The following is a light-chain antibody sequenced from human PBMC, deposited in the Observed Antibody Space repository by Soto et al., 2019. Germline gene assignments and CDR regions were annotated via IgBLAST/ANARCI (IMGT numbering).Light chain of an antibody. J-gene: IGLJ2*01. V-gene: IGLV1-44*01. Sequence: QSVLTQPPSASGTPGQRVTISCSGGSSNIGRNTVNWYQQFPGTAPKLLIYSSDQRPSGVPDRFSGSKSGTSASLAISGLQSEDEASYYCAACDDSLNGVVFGGGTKVTVL. CDR1: SSNIGRNT. CDR2: SSD. CDR3: AACDDSLNGVV.